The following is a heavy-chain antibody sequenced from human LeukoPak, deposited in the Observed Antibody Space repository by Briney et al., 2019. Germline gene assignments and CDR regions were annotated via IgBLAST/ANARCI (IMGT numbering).Heavy chain of an antibody. CDR1: GFTFSNAW. CDR2: IKSKTDGGTT. CDR3: TTDLRYYYDSSGYYYQAYY. Sequence: GGSLRLSCAASGFTFSNAWMSWVRQAPRKGLEWVGRIKSKTDGGTTDYAAPVKGRFTISRDDSKNTLYLQMNSLKTEDTAVYYCTTDLRYYYDSSGYYYQAYYWGQGTLVTVSS. D-gene: IGHD3-22*01. J-gene: IGHJ4*02. V-gene: IGHV3-15*01.